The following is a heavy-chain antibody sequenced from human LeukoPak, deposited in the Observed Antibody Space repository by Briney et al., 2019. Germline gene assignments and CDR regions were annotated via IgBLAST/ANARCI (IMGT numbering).Heavy chain of an antibody. J-gene: IGHJ4*02. Sequence: PGGSLRLSCAASGFTFSSYAMSWVRQAPGKGLEWVSAISGSGGSTYYADSVKGRFTISRDNSKNTLYLQMNSRRAEDTAVYYCARDAYYYDSSGSLYWGQGTLVTVSS. V-gene: IGHV3-23*01. CDR1: GFTFSSYA. D-gene: IGHD3-22*01. CDR3: ARDAYYYDSSGSLY. CDR2: ISGSGGST.